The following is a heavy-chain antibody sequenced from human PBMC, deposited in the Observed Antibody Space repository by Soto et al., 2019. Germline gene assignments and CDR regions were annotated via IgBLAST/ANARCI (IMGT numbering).Heavy chain of an antibody. CDR1: GYTFTGYY. CDR2: INPNSGDT. CDR3: ARVYYYYMDV. V-gene: IGHV1-2*02. J-gene: IGHJ6*03. Sequence: ASAKVSCKASGYTFTGYYMHWVRQATGQGLEWKGWINPNSGDTNYAQKFQGRVTMTRNTSISTAYMELSSLRSEDTAVYYCARVYYYYMDVWGKGTTVTVSS.